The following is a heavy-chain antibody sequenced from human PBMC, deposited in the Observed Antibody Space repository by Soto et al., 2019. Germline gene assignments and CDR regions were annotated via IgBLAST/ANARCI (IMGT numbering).Heavy chain of an antibody. CDR2: ISSSGSSI. CDR1: GLTFSDCY. V-gene: IGHV3-11*01. J-gene: IGHJ6*02. Sequence: QVQLVESGGGLVQPGGSLRLSCAASGLTFSDCYMNWIRQAPGKGLEWVSYISSSGSSINYAGSVKGRFTISRDNAKNSLYLQMNSLRAEDTAMYYCARVRFGEWGYAMDVWGQGTTVIVSS. D-gene: IGHD3-10*01. CDR3: ARVRFGEWGYAMDV.